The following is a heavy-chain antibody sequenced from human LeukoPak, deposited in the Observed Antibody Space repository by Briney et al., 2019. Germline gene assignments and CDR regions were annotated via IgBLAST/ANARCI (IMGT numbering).Heavy chain of an antibody. D-gene: IGHD4-11*01. Sequence: SETLSLTCTVSGGSISSYYWSWIRQPPGKGLEWIGYIYYSGSTNYNPSLKSRVTISVDTSKNQFSLKLSSVTAADTAVYYCARERMTTVTTLFDYWGQGTLVTVSS. CDR2: IYYSGST. J-gene: IGHJ4*02. CDR3: ARERMTTVTTLFDY. V-gene: IGHV4-59*12. CDR1: GGSISSYY.